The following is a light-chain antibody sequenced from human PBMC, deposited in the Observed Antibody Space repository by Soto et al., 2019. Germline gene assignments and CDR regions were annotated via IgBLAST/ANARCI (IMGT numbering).Light chain of an antibody. V-gene: IGKV3-15*01. CDR1: QSVSSN. CDR2: GAS. J-gene: IGKJ1*01. CDR3: QQYNNWPRT. Sequence: EIMMKQSPATLSVSQGERATLSCRASQSVSSNLAWYQQKPGQAPRLLIYGASIRATGIPARFSGSGSGTEFTLTIRGLQSEDFAVYYCQQYNNWPRTFGQGTKVDIK.